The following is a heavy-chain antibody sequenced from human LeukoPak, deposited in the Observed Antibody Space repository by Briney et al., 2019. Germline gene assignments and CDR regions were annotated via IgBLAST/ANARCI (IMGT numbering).Heavy chain of an antibody. CDR3: ARNYGGGY. V-gene: IGHV3-7*01. CDR2: IKKDGSEK. Sequence: PGGSLRLSCAASGFTLSDYWMSWVRQAPGKGLEWVANIKKDGSEKYNVDVVKGRFRISRDNAKNSLYLQMNSLRAEDTAVYYCARNYGGGYWGQGTLVTVSS. D-gene: IGHD4-23*01. CDR1: GFTLSDYW. J-gene: IGHJ4*02.